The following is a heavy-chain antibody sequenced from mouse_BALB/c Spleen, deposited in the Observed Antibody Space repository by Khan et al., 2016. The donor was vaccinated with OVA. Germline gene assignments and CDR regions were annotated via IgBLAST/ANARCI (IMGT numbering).Heavy chain of an antibody. V-gene: IGHV2-6-7*01. CDR2: IWGDGST. Sequence: QVQLKESGPGLVAPSQSLSITCTVSGFSLTGYGVNWVRQPPGQGLEWLGMIWGDGSTDYNSALKSRLSISKDNSKSHVFLKMNSLHTDDTARYYRAREIYYDYAYYYAMDYWGQGTSVTVSS. J-gene: IGHJ4*01. CDR3: AREIYYDYAYYYAMDY. D-gene: IGHD2-4*01. CDR1: GFSLTGYG.